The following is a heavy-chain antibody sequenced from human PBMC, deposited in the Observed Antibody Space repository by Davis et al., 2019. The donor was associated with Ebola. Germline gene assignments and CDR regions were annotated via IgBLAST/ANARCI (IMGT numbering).Heavy chain of an antibody. CDR1: GDSISDYY. V-gene: IGHV4-59*08. CDR2: IYHSGIT. Sequence: SETLSLTCTVSGDSISDYYWSWIRQPPGKGLEWIGYIYHSGITRYNPSLKSRATISLDTSKNQFSLQLSSVTAADTAVYYCARQDDFWSGYYIAFDIWGQGTMVTVSS. J-gene: IGHJ3*02. D-gene: IGHD3-3*01. CDR3: ARQDDFWSGYYIAFDI.